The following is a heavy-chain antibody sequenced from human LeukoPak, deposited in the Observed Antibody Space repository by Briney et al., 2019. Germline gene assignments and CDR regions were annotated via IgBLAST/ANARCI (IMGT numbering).Heavy chain of an antibody. CDR1: GYTFTSYG. D-gene: IGHD1-1*01. J-gene: IGHJ4*02. Sequence: ASVKVSCKASGYTFTSYGISWVRQAPGQGLEWMGWINPNSGGANYAQKFQGRVTMTRDTSINTAYMELNWLNADDTAVYYCARDRDTIMTTDAGGDHFHYWGQGTLVTVSS. V-gene: IGHV1-2*02. CDR2: INPNSGGA. CDR3: ARDRDTIMTTDAGGDHFHY.